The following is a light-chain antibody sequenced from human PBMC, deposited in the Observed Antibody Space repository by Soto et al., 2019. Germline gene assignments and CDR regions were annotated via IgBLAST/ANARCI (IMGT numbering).Light chain of an antibody. Sequence: QSALTQPASVSGSPGQSITISCTGTSSDIGRYNYVSWYQQHPGRVPKLLIFEVSDRPAGVSHRFSGSKSGNTASLTISGLQAEDEADYYCSSYTRRRTQVLFGGGTKVTVL. CDR2: EVS. CDR3: SSYTRRRTQVL. CDR1: SSDIGRYNY. J-gene: IGLJ2*01. V-gene: IGLV2-14*03.